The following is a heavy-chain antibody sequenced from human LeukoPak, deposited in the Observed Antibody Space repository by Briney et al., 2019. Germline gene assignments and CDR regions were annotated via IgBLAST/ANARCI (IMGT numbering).Heavy chain of an antibody. CDR2: ISSSSSTI. D-gene: IGHD5-12*01. V-gene: IGHV3-48*04. CDR3: ARDFRESGYDWCGFDP. J-gene: IGHJ5*02. CDR1: GFTFNSYS. Sequence: GGSLRLSCAASGFTFNSYSMNWVRQAPGKGLEWVSYISSSSSTIYYADSVKGRFTISRDTAKNSLYLQMNSLRAEDTAVYYCARDFRESGYDWCGFDPWGQGTLVTVSS.